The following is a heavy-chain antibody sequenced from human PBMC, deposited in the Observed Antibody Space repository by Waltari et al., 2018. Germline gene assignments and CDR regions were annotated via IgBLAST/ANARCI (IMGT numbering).Heavy chain of an antibody. CDR3: ARRGGYYYESWFDP. CDR1: GGSISSSRHY. D-gene: IGHD3-22*01. CDR2: VSYTGHT. Sequence: QLQLQESGPGLVKPSETLSLTCTVSGGSISSSRHYWGWIRQSPGKGLEWIASVSYTGHTYSNSTRKSRVTISVDTAKNQFSLRLSSVTAADTAVYYCARRGGYYYESWFDPWGQGTLVTVSS. V-gene: IGHV4-39*01. J-gene: IGHJ5*02.